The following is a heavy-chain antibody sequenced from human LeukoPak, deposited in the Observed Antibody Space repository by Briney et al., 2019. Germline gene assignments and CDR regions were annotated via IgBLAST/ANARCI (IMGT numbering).Heavy chain of an antibody. D-gene: IGHD3-10*01. CDR3: ARLVIP. V-gene: IGHV4-38-2*02. CDR1: GFSISSDYY. Sequence: SETLSLTCTVSGFSISSDYYWGWIRQPPGKGLEWIGSVSHSGITYYNPSLNSRVTISVDTSKNQFSLKVNSVTAADTAVYYCARLVIPWGRGILVTVSS. J-gene: IGHJ5*02. CDR2: VSHSGIT.